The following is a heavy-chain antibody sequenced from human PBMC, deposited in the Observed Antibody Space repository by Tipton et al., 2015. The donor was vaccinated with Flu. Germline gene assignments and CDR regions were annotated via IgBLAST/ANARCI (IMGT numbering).Heavy chain of an antibody. D-gene: IGHD3-22*01. CDR2: IYYSGIT. Sequence: TLSLTCTVSGASISSYYWSWIRQPPGKGLEWIGYIYYSGITNYNPSLKSRVTISVDTSKNQFSLRLSSVTAADTAAYYCARVGGDYRDTSGFIPWFDLWGQGTLVTVSS. J-gene: IGHJ5*02. CDR1: GASISSYY. CDR3: ARVGGDYRDTSGFIPWFDL. V-gene: IGHV4-59*01.